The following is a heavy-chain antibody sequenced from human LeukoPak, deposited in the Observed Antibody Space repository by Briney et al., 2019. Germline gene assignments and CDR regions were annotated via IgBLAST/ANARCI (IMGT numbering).Heavy chain of an antibody. J-gene: IGHJ4*02. CDR2: ISYDGSNK. CDR3: AKETLVVAALGY. D-gene: IGHD2-15*01. CDR1: GFTFSSYG. Sequence: GGSLRLSCAASGFTFSSYGMHWVRQAPGKGLEWVAVISYDGSNKYYADSVKGRFTISRDNSKNTLYLQMNSLRAEDTAVYYCAKETLVVAALGYWGQGTLVTVSS. V-gene: IGHV3-30*18.